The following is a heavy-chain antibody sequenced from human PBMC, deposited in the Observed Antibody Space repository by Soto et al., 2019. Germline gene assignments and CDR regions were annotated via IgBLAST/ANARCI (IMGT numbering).Heavy chain of an antibody. J-gene: IGHJ6*02. D-gene: IGHD6-19*01. Sequence: GGSLRLSCAASGFTFSSYGMHWVRQAPGKGLEWVAVISYDGSNKYYADSVKGRFTISRDNSKNTLYLQMNSLRAEDTAVYYCAKAQWVPEKTVAVAGLYYYYYGMDVWGQGTTVTVSS. CDR3: AKAQWVPEKTVAVAGLYYYYYGMDV. CDR2: ISYDGSNK. V-gene: IGHV3-30*18. CDR1: GFTFSSYG.